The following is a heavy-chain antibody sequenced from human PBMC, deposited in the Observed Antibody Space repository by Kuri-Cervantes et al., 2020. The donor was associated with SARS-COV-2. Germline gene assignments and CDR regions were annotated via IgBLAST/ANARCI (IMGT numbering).Heavy chain of an antibody. CDR3: ARDGARGYSGALYYFDY. V-gene: IGHV4-59*01. J-gene: IGHJ4*02. CDR2: IYYSGGT. D-gene: IGHD1-26*01. Sequence: GSLRLSCTVSGASISSYSWSWIRQPPGKGLEWIGYIYYSGGTNYNPSLKSRVTISVDTSKKQVSLKLSSVTAADTAVYYCARDGARGYSGALYYFDYWGQGALVTVSS. CDR1: GASISSYS.